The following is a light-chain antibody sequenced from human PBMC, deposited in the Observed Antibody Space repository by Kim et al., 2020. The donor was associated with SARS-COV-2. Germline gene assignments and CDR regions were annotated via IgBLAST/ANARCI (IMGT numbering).Light chain of an antibody. Sequence: QSALTQPASVSGSPGQSITISCTGTSSDLGSFKYVSWYQQYPGKPPKVIIFDVTNRPSGVSNRFSGSKSDNTASLTISGLQTEDGADYYCSSFTISRKIFGGGTQLTVL. CDR2: DVT. CDR1: SSDLGSFKY. V-gene: IGLV2-14*03. CDR3: SSFTISRKI. J-gene: IGLJ2*01.